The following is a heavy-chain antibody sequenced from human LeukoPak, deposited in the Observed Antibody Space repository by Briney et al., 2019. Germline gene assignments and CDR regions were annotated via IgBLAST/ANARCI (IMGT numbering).Heavy chain of an antibody. CDR2: INPNSGGT. J-gene: IGHJ4*02. Sequence: ASVKVSCKASGYTLTGYYIHWVRQAPRQGLQWVGWINPNSGGTNSAQKFQGRVTMTRDTSISTAYMELSSLTSDDTAVYFCARDRDGSYFIYWGQGTLVTVSS. V-gene: IGHV1-2*02. CDR1: GYTLTGYY. D-gene: IGHD1-26*01. CDR3: ARDRDGSYFIY.